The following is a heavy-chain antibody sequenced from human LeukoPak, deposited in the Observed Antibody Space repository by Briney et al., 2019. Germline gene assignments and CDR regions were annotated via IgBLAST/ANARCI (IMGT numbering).Heavy chain of an antibody. D-gene: IGHD3-22*01. V-gene: IGHV3-30*02. CDR2: IRYDGSNK. J-gene: IGHJ4*02. Sequence: QPGGSLRLSCAASGFTFSSYGMHWVRQAPGKGLEWVAFIRYDGSNKYYAESVKGRLTISRDNSKNTLYLQMNSLRAEDTAVYYCAKDLREGYYDSSGTFDYWDQGTLVTVSS. CDR1: GFTFSSYG. CDR3: AKDLREGYYDSSGTFDY.